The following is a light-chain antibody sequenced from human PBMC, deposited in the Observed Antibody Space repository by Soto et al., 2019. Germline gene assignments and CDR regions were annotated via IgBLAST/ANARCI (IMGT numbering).Light chain of an antibody. CDR2: TVS. J-gene: IGKJ1*01. V-gene: IGKV3-20*01. Sequence: EIVLTQSPGTLSLSAGERATLSCRASQSVSNNYLAWYQQKPGQAPRLLMYTVSTRATGVPDRFSGSGSGTDFTLTITRLETDDFAVYYCQQCGSSPWTFGQGTKVDIK. CDR1: QSVSNNY. CDR3: QQCGSSPWT.